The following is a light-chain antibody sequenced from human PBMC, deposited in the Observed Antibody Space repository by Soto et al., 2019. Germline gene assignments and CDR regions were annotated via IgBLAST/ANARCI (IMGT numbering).Light chain of an antibody. CDR3: QQYNDWLWT. CDR2: GAS. V-gene: IGKV3-15*01. CDR1: QSVRSN. J-gene: IGKJ1*01. Sequence: EIVITQSPATLSVSPGERATLSCRASQSVRSNLAWYQQKPGQAPRLLIYGASTRATGIPARFSGSGSGTEFTLTISSLQSEDFAVYYCQQYNDWLWTFGQGTKVDIK.